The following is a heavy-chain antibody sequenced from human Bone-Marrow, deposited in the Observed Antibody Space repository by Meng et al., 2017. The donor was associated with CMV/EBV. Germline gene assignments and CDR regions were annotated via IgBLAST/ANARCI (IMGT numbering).Heavy chain of an antibody. V-gene: IGHV1-2*02. Sequence: ASVKVSCKSSGYTFISYYIHWVRQAPGQGLEWMGWINPNLGSTKYAQMFQGRVTLTRDASISTAYMQLTSLTSDDTAVYYCARGGVGLVATFPNWGPGTLVTCYS. CDR1: GYTFISYY. CDR2: INPNLGST. CDR3: ARGGVGLVATFPN. D-gene: IGHD5-12*01. J-gene: IGHJ4*02.